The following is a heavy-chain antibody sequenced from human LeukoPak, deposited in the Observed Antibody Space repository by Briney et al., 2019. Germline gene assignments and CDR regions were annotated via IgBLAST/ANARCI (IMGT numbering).Heavy chain of an antibody. V-gene: IGHV3-30*02. Sequence: GRSLRLSCAASGFTFSSYAMHWVRQAAGKGLEWVAFIRYDGSNKYYADSVKGRFTISRDNSKKTLYLQMNSLRAEDTAVYYCVKDSVWFGEPNWFDPWGQGTLVTVSS. CDR1: GFTFSSYA. CDR3: VKDSVWFGEPNWFDP. CDR2: IRYDGSNK. D-gene: IGHD3-10*01. J-gene: IGHJ5*02.